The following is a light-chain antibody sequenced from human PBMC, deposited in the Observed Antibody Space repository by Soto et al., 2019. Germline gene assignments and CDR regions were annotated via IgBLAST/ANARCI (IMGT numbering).Light chain of an antibody. CDR3: SSHTSSDTHVV. V-gene: IGLV2-14*01. CDR1: SSDIGGSNY. CDR2: EVS. J-gene: IGLJ2*01. Sequence: QSALTQPASVSGSPGQSITISCTGTSSDIGGSNYVSWYQQHPGKAPKVMIYEVSNRPSGVSNRFSGSKSGDTASLTISGLQAADEADYYCSSHTSSDTHVVFGGGTKVTVL.